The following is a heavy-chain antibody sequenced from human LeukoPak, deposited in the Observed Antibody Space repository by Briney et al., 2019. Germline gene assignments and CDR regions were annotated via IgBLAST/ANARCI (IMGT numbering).Heavy chain of an antibody. Sequence: GRSLRRSCAPPAFTFSSDAMGCVRHHPGKGLEWVSAISGSGGSTYYADSGKGRFTLSRDNAQTTLDLQKNSLRGEDTAVYYCARSSTSCFDYWGQGTLVTVSS. V-gene: IGHV3-23*01. CDR1: AFTFSSDA. J-gene: IGHJ4*02. D-gene: IGHD2-2*01. CDR2: ISGSGGST. CDR3: ARSSTSCFDY.